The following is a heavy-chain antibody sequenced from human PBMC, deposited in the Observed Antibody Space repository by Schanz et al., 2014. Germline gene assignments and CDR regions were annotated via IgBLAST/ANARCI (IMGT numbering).Heavy chain of an antibody. V-gene: IGHV1-18*01. CDR1: RYTFNTYG. CDR2: INGYNGHT. Sequence: QGQLVQSGPEVKEPGASVKVSCEASRYTFNTYGLNWVRQAPGQGLEWMGWINGYNGHTLYAQKFQGRVTMTTDTSTSTAYMELRSLRSDDTAVYYCARGFDCWDRWGQGTLVIVSS. J-gene: IGHJ4*02. CDR3: ARGFDCWDR. D-gene: IGHD3-3*01.